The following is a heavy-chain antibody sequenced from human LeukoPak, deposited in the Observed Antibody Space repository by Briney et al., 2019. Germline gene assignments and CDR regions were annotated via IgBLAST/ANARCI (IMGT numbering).Heavy chain of an antibody. D-gene: IGHD5-18*01. CDR3: ARDGGYSYGTAYYYYGMDV. J-gene: IGHJ6*02. CDR1: GFTFSSYA. Sequence: GRSLRLSCAASGFTFSSYAMHWVRQAPGKGLEWVAVISYDGSNKYYADSVKGRFTISRDNSKNTLYLQMNSLRAEDTAVYYCARDGGYSYGTAYYYYGMDVWGQGTTVTVSS. V-gene: IGHV3-30*04. CDR2: ISYDGSNK.